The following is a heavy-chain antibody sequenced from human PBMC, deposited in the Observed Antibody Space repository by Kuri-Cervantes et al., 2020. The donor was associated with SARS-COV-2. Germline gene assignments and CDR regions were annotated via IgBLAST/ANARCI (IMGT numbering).Heavy chain of an antibody. V-gene: IGHV4-59*01. CDR3: SGRVDFSSVDY. CDR1: GDSITNYY. J-gene: IGHJ4*02. D-gene: IGHD3/OR15-3a*01. Sequence: GSLRLSCTVSGDSITNYYLTWIRQPPGKGLEWIGYVSYNGATAYNPSLKSRVTMSLDTSKNQFSLRLSSVTAADTAVYYCSGRVDFSSVDYWGQGTLATVSS. CDR2: VSYNGAT.